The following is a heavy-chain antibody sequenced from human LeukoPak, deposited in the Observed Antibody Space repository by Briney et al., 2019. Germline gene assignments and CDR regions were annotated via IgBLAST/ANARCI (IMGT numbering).Heavy chain of an antibody. CDR2: IYHSGST. CDR1: GYSISSGYY. V-gene: IGHV4-38-2*02. J-gene: IGHJ5*02. Sequence: SETLSLTCTVSGYSISSGYYWGWILQPPGKGLEWIGSIYHSGSTYYNPSLKSRVTISVDTSKNQFSLKLSSVTAADTAVYYCARDPFDYGPRNWFDPWGQGTLVTVSS. CDR3: ARDPFDYGPRNWFDP. D-gene: IGHD4/OR15-4a*01.